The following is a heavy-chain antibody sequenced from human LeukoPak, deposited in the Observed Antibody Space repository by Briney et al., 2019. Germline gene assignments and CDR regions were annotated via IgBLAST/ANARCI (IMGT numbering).Heavy chain of an antibody. V-gene: IGHV3-49*04. CDR2: IQSRNYGGTT. CDR3: TASDHLYCSSISCHFDY. D-gene: IGHD2-2*01. J-gene: IGHJ4*02. CDR1: GFTVSSNS. Sequence: RSGGSLRLSCTVSGFTVSSNSMSWVRQAPGKGLEWVGFIQSRNYGGTTQHAASVKGRFTISRDDSKSIAYLQMNSLKTEDTAVYYCTASDHLYCSSISCHFDYWGQGTLVTVSS.